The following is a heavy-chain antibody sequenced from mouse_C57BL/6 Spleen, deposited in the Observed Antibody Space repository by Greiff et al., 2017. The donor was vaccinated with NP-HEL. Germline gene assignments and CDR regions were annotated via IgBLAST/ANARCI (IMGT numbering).Heavy chain of an antibody. J-gene: IGHJ3*01. CDR1: GYTFTDYY. V-gene: IGHV1-26*01. CDR3: ARGWDGYFWFAY. CDR2: INPNNGGT. Sequence: EVQLQQSGPELVKPGASVKISCKASGYTFTDYYMNWVKQSHGKSLEWIGDINPNNGGTSYSQKFKGKATLTVDKSSSTAYMELRSLTSEDSAVYYCARGWDGYFWFAYWGQGTLVTVSA. D-gene: IGHD2-3*01.